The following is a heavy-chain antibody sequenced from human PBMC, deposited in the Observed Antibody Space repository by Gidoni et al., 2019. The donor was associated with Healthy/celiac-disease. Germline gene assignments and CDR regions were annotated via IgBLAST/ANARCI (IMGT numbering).Heavy chain of an antibody. CDR3: ARSPGIAAA. J-gene: IGHJ4*02. CDR1: GFTFSSYS. D-gene: IGHD6-13*01. V-gene: IGHV3-21*01. CDR2: ISSSSSYI. Sequence: EVQLVESGGGLVKPGGSLSLSCAACGFTFSSYSMNWVRQAPGKGLEWVSSISSSSSYIYYADSVKGRFTISRDNAKNSLYLQMNSLRAEDTAVYYCARSPGIAAAWGQGTLVTVSS.